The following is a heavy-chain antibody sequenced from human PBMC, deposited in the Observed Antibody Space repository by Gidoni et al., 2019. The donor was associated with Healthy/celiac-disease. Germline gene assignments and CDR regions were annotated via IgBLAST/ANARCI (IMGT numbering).Heavy chain of an antibody. CDR1: GFTFSSYW. D-gene: IGHD1-26*01. J-gene: IGHJ6*03. Sequence: EVQLVESGGGLVQPGGSLRLSCAASGFTFSSYWMSWVRQAPGKGLEWVANIKQDGSEKYYVDSGKGRFTISRDNAKNSLYLQMNSLRAEDTAVYYCARVGGHYSGSPLNDYYYMDVWGKGTTVTVSS. V-gene: IGHV3-7*03. CDR3: ARVGGHYSGSPLNDYYYMDV. CDR2: IKQDGSEK.